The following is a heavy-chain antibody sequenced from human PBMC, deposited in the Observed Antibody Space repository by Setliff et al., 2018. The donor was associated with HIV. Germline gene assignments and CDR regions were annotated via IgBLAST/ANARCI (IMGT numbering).Heavy chain of an antibody. V-gene: IGHV4-34*01. J-gene: IGHJ4*02. CDR1: GGSFNGYS. Sequence: SETLSLTCAVYGGSFNGYSWSWMRQPPGKGLEWIGEISRSGSTTYHPSLKSRLPISVDTSKNQFSLKLSSVTAADTAVYYCAGLDVDIAMAPDYWGQGRLVTVSS. D-gene: IGHD5-18*01. CDR2: ISRSGST. CDR3: AGLDVDIAMAPDY.